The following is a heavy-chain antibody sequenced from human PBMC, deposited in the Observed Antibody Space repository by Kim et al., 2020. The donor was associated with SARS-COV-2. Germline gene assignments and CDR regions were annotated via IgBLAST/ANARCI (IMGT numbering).Heavy chain of an antibody. CDR1: GFTFSSYA. CDR2: ISYDGSNK. V-gene: IGHV3-30*04. CDR3: ARERNIVVVPAATYWFDP. Sequence: GESLKISCAASGFTFSSYAMHWVRQAPGKGLEWVAVISYDGSNKYYADSVKGRFTISRDNSKNTLYLQMNSLRAEDTAVYYCARERNIVVVPAATYWFDPWGQGTLVTVSS. D-gene: IGHD2-2*01. J-gene: IGHJ5*02.